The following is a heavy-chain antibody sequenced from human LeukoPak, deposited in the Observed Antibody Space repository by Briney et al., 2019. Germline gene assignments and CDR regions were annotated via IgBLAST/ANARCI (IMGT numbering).Heavy chain of an antibody. CDR2: INWNGGST. Sequence: GGSLRLSCAASGFTFDDYAMHWVRQAPGKGLEWVSGINWNGGSTGYADSVKGRFTISRDNAKNSLYLQMNSLRAEDTALYYCARVLYYYDSSGYFEDYWGQGTLVTVSS. V-gene: IGHV3-20*04. J-gene: IGHJ4*02. CDR1: GFTFDDYA. D-gene: IGHD3-22*01. CDR3: ARVLYYYDSSGYFEDY.